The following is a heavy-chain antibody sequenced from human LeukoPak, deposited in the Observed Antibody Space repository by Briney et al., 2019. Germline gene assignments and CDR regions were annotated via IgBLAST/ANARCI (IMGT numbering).Heavy chain of an antibody. CDR3: TKDLGLRRMI. CDR1: GFTFSSYA. CDR2: ISYDGSNI. Sequence: GRSLRLSCAASGFTFSSYAMHWVRQAPGQGLEWVAVISYDGSNIYYADSVKGRFSISRDNARESLFLQMNSLRVDDTAVYYCTKDLGLRRMIWGRGTLVIVSS. V-gene: IGHV3-30*04. J-gene: IGHJ2*01.